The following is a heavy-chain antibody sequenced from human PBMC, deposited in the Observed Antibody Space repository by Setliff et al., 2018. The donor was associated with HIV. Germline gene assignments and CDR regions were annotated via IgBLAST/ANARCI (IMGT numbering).Heavy chain of an antibody. CDR2: IYSSGST. V-gene: IGHV4-61*02. J-gene: IGHJ6*02. CDR3: ATVGVGNYYYGMDV. D-gene: IGHD3-3*01. CDR1: GGSISSSSYY. Sequence: SETLSLTCTVSGGSISSSSYYWSWSRQPAGKGLEWIGRIYSSGSTNYSPSLKSRVTMSLDTSKNQFSLRLSSVTAADTAVYYCATVGVGNYYYGMDVRGQGTTVTVSS.